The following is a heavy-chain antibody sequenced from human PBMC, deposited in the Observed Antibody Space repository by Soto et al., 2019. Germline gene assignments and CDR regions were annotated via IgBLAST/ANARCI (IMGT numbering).Heavy chain of an antibody. CDR1: GGSISSYY. Sequence: QVQLQESGPGLVKPSETLSLTCTVSGGSISSYYWSWIRQPPGKGLEWIGYIYYRGSTNYNPSLKSRGTISVDTSKNQFSLKLSSVTAADTAVYYCARDRGVRGVTGNYGMDVWGQGTTVTVSS. CDR2: IYYRGST. CDR3: ARDRGVRGVTGNYGMDV. V-gene: IGHV4-59*01. D-gene: IGHD3-10*01. J-gene: IGHJ6*02.